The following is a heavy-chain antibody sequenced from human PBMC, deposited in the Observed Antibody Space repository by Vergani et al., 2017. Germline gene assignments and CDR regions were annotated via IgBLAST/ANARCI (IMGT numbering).Heavy chain of an antibody. CDR3: ARDVLWFGELSHYYYYMDV. V-gene: IGHV1-69*09. Sequence: QVQLVQSGAEVKKPGASVKVSCKASGYTFTGYYMHWVRQAPGQGLEWMGWINPILGIANYAQKFQGRVTITADKSTSTAYMELSSLRSEDTAVYYCARDVLWFGELSHYYYYMDVWGKGTTVTVSS. J-gene: IGHJ6*03. CDR1: GYTFTGYY. CDR2: INPILGIA. D-gene: IGHD3-10*01.